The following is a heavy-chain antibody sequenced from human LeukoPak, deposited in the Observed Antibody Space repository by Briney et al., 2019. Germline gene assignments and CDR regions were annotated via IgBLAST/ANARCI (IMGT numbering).Heavy chain of an antibody. Sequence: GGSLRLSCASSGFTFSSYEMNWVRQAPGKGLEWVSYISSSGSTIYYADSVKGRFTISRDNAKNSLYLQMSSLRAEDTAVYYCARAGSYSYGVLFDYWGQGTLVTVSS. J-gene: IGHJ4*02. V-gene: IGHV3-48*03. CDR1: GFTFSSYE. CDR2: ISSSGSTI. D-gene: IGHD5-18*01. CDR3: ARAGSYSYGVLFDY.